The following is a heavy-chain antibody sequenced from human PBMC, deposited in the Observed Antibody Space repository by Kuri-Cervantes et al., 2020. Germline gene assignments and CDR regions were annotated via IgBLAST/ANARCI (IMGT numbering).Heavy chain of an antibody. CDR1: GFTFSSYS. CDR2: ISYDGSNK. D-gene: IGHD4-17*01. J-gene: IGHJ4*02. V-gene: IGHV3-30*03. CDR3: ARDNGFGGDSDY. Sequence: LSLTCAASGFTFSSYSMNWVRQAPGKGLEWVAVISYDGSNKYYADSVKGRFTISRDNSKNTLYLQMNSLRAEDTAVYYCARDNGFGGDSDYWGQGTLVTVSS.